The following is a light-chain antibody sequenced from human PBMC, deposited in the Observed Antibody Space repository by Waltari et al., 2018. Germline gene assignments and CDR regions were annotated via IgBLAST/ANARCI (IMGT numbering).Light chain of an antibody. CDR2: AVT. J-gene: IGLJ2*01. CDR3: SSYMDTTALEL. Sequence: QSALTQPASVSGSPGQSITISCTGTSSDIGSYNYVSWYQQHPGKAPKLIIFAVTNRPSGVSTRFSGSKAGNTASLIISGLQGEDEADYYCSSYMDTTALELFGGGTSLTVL. CDR1: SSDIGSYNY. V-gene: IGLV2-14*03.